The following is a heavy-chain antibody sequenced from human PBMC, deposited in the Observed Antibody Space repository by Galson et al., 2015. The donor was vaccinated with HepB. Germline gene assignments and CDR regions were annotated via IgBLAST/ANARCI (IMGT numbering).Heavy chain of an antibody. D-gene: IGHD6-13*01. V-gene: IGHV1-69*04. Sequence: SVKVSCKASGGTFSSYAISWVRQAPGQGLEWMGRIIPILGIANYAQKFQGRVTITADKSTSTAYMELSSLRSEDTAVYYCARDQGIAAADEGLGYYYYMDVWGKGTTVTVSS. CDR1: GGTFSSYA. CDR2: IIPILGIA. CDR3: ARDQGIAAADEGLGYYYYMDV. J-gene: IGHJ6*03.